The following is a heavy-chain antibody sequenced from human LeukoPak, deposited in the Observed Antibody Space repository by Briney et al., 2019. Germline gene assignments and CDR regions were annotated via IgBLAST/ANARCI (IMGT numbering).Heavy chain of an antibody. Sequence: PGRSLRLSCAASGFNFNTYWMSWVRQAPGKGLEWVANIKQDGSEKFYVDSMKGRFTISRDNSKNSLYLQMNSLRAEDTAVYYCARDRGDYAHAGDAFDIWGQGTMVTVSS. CDR2: IKQDGSEK. CDR3: ARDRGDYAHAGDAFDI. J-gene: IGHJ3*02. V-gene: IGHV3-7*01. CDR1: GFNFNTYW. D-gene: IGHD4-17*01.